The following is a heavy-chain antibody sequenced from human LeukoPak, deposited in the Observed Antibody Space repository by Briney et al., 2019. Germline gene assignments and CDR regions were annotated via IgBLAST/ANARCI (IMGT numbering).Heavy chain of an antibody. V-gene: IGHV3-30*01. D-gene: IGHD6-19*01. CDR3: ARDDTSGWFAGYFDL. J-gene: IGHJ2*01. Sequence: GGSLRLSCAASGFIFSNYAMHWVRQAPGKGLEWVAVTSYDGSNKYYADSVKGRFTTSRDNSKNTLYLQMNSLRAEDTAVYFCARDDTSGWFAGYFDLCGRGTLVTVSS. CDR1: GFIFSNYA. CDR2: TSYDGSNK.